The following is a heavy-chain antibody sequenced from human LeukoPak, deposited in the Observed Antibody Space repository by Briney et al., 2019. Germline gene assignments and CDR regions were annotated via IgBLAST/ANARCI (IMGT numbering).Heavy chain of an antibody. D-gene: IGHD3-22*01. CDR2: ISYDGSNK. CDR3: ARGGYYDSSGYYYAAFDI. V-gene: IGHV3-30-3*01. Sequence: GGSLRLSCAASGFTFSSYAMHWVRQAPGKGLEWVAVISYDGSNKYYADSVKGRFTISRDNSKNTPYLQMNSLRAEDMAVYYCARGGYYDSSGYYYAAFDIWGQGTMVTVSS. J-gene: IGHJ3*02. CDR1: GFTFSSYA.